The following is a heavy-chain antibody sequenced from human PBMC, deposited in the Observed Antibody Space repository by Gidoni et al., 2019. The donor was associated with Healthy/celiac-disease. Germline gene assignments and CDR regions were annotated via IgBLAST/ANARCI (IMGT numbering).Heavy chain of an antibody. CDR3: AGRAYSSGWSD. V-gene: IGHV4-59*01. D-gene: IGHD6-19*01. CDR1: GGSICSYY. Sequence: QVQLQESGQGLVKPSETLSLTCPVPGGSICSYYWSWIRQPPGKGLEWFGYIYYSGSTNYHPSLKSRVTISVDPSKNQFSLKLSSVTAADTAVYYCAGRAYSSGWSDWGQGTLVTVSS. J-gene: IGHJ4*02. CDR2: IYYSGST.